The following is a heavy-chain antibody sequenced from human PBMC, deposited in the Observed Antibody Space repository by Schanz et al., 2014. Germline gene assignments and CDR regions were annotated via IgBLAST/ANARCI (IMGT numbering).Heavy chain of an antibody. CDR1: GITFSDYA. V-gene: IGHV3-53*01. J-gene: IGHJ4*02. Sequence: EVQLVESGGGLIQPGGSLRLSCAASGITFSDYAMTWVRQAPGKGLECVSVLYTGGSTFYAESVRGRFFISRDSSKNTLFLHMNSLRAEDTALYYCARVLGGDEGLDQWGQGTLVTVSS. D-gene: IGHD4-17*01. CDR3: ARVLGGDEGLDQ. CDR2: LYTGGST.